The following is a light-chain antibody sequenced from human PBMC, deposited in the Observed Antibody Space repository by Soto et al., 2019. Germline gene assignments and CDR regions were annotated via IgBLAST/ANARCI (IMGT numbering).Light chain of an antibody. CDR1: QTITRY. CDR2: HAS. V-gene: IGKV1-39*01. J-gene: IGKJ1*01. Sequence: NMSHSXSYLSSYRGDXXXXXXXASQTITRYLNRYQHKXGKAPKFLIYHASXLQSGVPSRFSGTRSGTDFPLTISSLQTEDFATYYCQQSYSIPWTFGQGTNVEI. CDR3: QQSYSIPWT.